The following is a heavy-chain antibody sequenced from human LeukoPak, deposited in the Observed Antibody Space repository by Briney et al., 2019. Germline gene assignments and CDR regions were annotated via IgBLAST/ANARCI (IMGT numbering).Heavy chain of an antibody. CDR2: IYYSGST. CDR3: WRRVYSTSSPYLLPDS. V-gene: IGHV4-59*01. CDR1: GGSISGYY. J-gene: IGHJ4*02. D-gene: IGHD6-6*01. Sequence: SETLSLTCTVSGGSISGYYCSWIRQPPGKGLEWIGYIYYSGSTNYNPSLKSRVTISLDTSDNQLSLRLSSVPAADTAVDYCWRRVYSTSSPYLLPDSWGQGILVTVSS.